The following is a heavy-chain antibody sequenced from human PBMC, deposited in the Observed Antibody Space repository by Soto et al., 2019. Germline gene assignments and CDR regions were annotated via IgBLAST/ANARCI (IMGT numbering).Heavy chain of an antibody. Sequence: SETLSLTCTVSGGSISSYYWSWIRQPPGKGLEWIGYIYYSGSTNYNPSLKSRVTISVDTSKNQFPLKLSSVTAADTAVYYCARVKGYYDYVWGSYRYPTYFDYWGQGTLVTVSS. J-gene: IGHJ4*02. CDR1: GGSISSYY. CDR2: IYYSGST. CDR3: ARVKGYYDYVWGSYRYPTYFDY. V-gene: IGHV4-59*01. D-gene: IGHD3-16*02.